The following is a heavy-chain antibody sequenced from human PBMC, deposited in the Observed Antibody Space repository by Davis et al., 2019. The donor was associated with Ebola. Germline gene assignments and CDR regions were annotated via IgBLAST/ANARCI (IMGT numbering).Heavy chain of an antibody. D-gene: IGHD5-12*01. CDR1: GGSISSGGYY. Sequence: LRLSCTVSGGSISSGGYYWSWIRQHPGKGLEWIGYIYYSGSTYYNPSLKSRVTISVDTSKNQFSLKLSSVTAADTAVYYCARDSKVGLRRRAFDIWGQGTMVTVSS. V-gene: IGHV4-31*03. CDR3: ARDSKVGLRRRAFDI. J-gene: IGHJ3*02. CDR2: IYYSGST.